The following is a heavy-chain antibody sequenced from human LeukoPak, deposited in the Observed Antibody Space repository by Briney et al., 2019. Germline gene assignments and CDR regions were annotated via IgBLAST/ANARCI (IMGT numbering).Heavy chain of an antibody. J-gene: IGHJ5*02. CDR1: GYTLTGYY. D-gene: IGHD6-19*01. V-gene: IGHV1-2*02. CDR3: AINPIAVVGVNWFDP. Sequence: ASVKVSCKASGYTLTGYYMHWVRQAPGQGLEWMGWINPNSGGTNYAQKFQGRVTMTRDTSISTAYMELSRLRSDDTAVYYCAINPIAVVGVNWFDPWGQGTLVTVSS. CDR2: INPNSGGT.